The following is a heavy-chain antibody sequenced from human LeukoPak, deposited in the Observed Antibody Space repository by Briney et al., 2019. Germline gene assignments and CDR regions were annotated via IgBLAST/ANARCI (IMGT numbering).Heavy chain of an antibody. D-gene: IGHD3-3*01. CDR3: ARPPPHDFWSGHHYFDY. V-gene: IGHV1-2*02. J-gene: IGHJ4*02. Sequence: ASVKVSCKASGYTFTGYYMHWVRQAPGQGREWMRWINPNSGGTNYAQKFQGRVTMTRDTSISTAYMELSRLRSDDTAVYYCARPPPHDFWSGHHYFDYWGQGTLVTVSS. CDR1: GYTFTGYY. CDR2: INPNSGGT.